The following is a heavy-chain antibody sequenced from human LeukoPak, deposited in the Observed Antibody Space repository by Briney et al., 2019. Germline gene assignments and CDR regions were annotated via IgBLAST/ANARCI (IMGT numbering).Heavy chain of an antibody. CDR3: AKGLTVAVN. CDR1: GFTFSSYG. D-gene: IGHD2-15*01. CDR2: ISSSGGST. J-gene: IGHJ4*02. V-gene: IGHV3-23*01. Sequence: PGRSLRLSCAASGFTFSSYGMSWVRQAPGKGLEWVSSISSSGGSTYYADSVKGRVTISRDNSKNTLYLQMNSLRAEDTAVYYCAKGLTVAVNWGQGTLVTVSS.